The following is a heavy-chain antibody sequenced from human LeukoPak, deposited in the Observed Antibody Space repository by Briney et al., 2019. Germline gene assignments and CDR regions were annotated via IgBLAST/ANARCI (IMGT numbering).Heavy chain of an antibody. D-gene: IGHD3-10*01. CDR3: ARQARITMVRGVIISSPHFDY. CDR1: GYTFTGYY. CDR2: INPNSGGT. J-gene: IGHJ4*02. Sequence: EASVKVSCKASGYTFTGYYMHWVRQAPGQGLEWMGWINPNSGGTNYAQKFQGRVTMTRDTSISTAYMELSRLRSDDTAVYYCARQARITMVRGVIISSPHFDYWGQGTLVTVSS. V-gene: IGHV1-2*02.